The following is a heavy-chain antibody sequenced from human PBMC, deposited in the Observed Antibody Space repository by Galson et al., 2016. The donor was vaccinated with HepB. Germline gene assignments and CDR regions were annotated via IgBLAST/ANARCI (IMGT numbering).Heavy chain of an antibody. Sequence: SLRLSCAASGFTFTIYAMTWVRQAPGKGLVWVSRIESDESSTSYADSVKGRFTISRDNSKNTLYVQMDSLRTEDTAVYYCARDYSGNYYTSFDIWGQGTMVTVSS. V-gene: IGHV3-74*01. CDR1: GFTFTIYA. D-gene: IGHD1-26*01. CDR3: ARDYSGNYYTSFDI. J-gene: IGHJ3*02. CDR2: IESDESST.